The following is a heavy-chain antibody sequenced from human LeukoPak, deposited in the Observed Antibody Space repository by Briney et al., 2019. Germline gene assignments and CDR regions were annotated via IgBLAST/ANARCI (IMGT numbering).Heavy chain of an antibody. Sequence: PSENLSLNCTVSGGSISSYYWSWIRQPPGKGLEWIGYIYYSGSTNYNPSLKSRVTISVDTSKNQFSLKLSSVTAADTAVYYCARANYDSSGYYYVPRAYFDYWGQGALVTVSS. V-gene: IGHV4-59*01. CDR1: GGSISSYY. CDR3: ARANYDSSGYYYVPRAYFDY. CDR2: IYYSGST. J-gene: IGHJ4*02. D-gene: IGHD3-22*01.